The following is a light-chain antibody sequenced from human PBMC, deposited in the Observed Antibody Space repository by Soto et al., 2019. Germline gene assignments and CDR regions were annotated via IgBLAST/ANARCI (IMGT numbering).Light chain of an antibody. CDR3: HHHHILPLP. CDR1: QDIKNY. CDR2: DAS. Sequence: IQMTEAPSTVYASVRERGTITCQASQDIKNYLNCYQQKSGKAPKLLIYDASDLETVVPSRFSGSGFGTDFPFSFNSLHPDARAPYHSHHHHILPLPFRGASKV. J-gene: IGKJ4*01. V-gene: IGKV1-33*01.